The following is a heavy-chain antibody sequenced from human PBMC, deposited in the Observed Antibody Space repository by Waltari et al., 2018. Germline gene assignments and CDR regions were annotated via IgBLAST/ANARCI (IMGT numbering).Heavy chain of an antibody. Sequence: QMQLQESGPGLVKPSETLSLTCTVSGASISSSSYYWGWIRQPPGKGLEWIGSIYYSGTTYYNPSRKSRVTISGDTSKNQFSLKLTSVTAADTAVYYCARLSGSGGYYVYYVYYMDLWGKGTTVTVSS. CDR1: GASISSSSYY. J-gene: IGHJ6*03. CDR3: ARLSGSGGYYVYYVYYMDL. CDR2: IYYSGTT. D-gene: IGHD3-10*01. V-gene: IGHV4-39*07.